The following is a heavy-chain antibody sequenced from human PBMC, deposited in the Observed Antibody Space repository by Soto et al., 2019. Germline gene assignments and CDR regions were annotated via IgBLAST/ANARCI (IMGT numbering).Heavy chain of an antibody. CDR2: ISSTSTYI. D-gene: IGHD4-17*01. Sequence: EVQLVESGGGLVKPGGSLRLSCAASGFTFSSYSMNWVRQAPGKGLEWVSSISSTSTYIYYADSVNGRFTISRDNAKNSLFLQMNSLRAEDTAVYYCAREGSLYSDSVSNGVDYWGQGTLVTVSS. V-gene: IGHV3-21*01. J-gene: IGHJ4*02. CDR1: GFTFSSYS. CDR3: AREGSLYSDSVSNGVDY.